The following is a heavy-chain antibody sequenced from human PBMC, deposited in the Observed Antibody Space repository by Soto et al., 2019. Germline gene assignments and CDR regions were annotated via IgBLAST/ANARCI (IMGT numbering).Heavy chain of an antibody. CDR3: AGGPLDAYHIVRLSLFDP. D-gene: IGHD5-12*01. Sequence: VQLQESGPGLVKPSETLSLTCIVSGASISSGDYFWSWIRQPPGRGLEWVGYIYRSGGTYYNPSRKSRVTISVDTAENQFSLGLRSVTAADTAVYYCAGGPLDAYHIVRLSLFDPWGQGTLVTVSS. CDR2: IYRSGGT. V-gene: IGHV4-30-4*01. CDR1: GASISSGDYF. J-gene: IGHJ5*02.